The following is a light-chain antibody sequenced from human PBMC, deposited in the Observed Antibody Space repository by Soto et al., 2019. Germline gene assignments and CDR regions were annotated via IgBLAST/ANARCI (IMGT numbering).Light chain of an antibody. Sequence: EMVLTQSPGTLSLSLGERATLSCRASQSVSSSYLVWYQQKPGQAPRLLIYDTSSRATGIPDRFSGSGSGTDFTLTISRLEPEDFAGYYCQQYAGTPWTFGQGTKVEIK. CDR1: QSVSSSY. CDR2: DTS. J-gene: IGKJ1*01. CDR3: QQYAGTPWT. V-gene: IGKV3-20*01.